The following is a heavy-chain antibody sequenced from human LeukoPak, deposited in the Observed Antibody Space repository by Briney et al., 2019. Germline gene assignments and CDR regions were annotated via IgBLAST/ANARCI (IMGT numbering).Heavy chain of an antibody. CDR1: GGTFSSYA. Sequence: SVKVSCKASGGTFSSYAISWVRQAPGQGLEWMGRIIPIFGTANYAQKLQGRVTITTDESTSTAYMELSSLRSEDTAVYYCARDEWLAAAGNWFDPWGQGTLVTVSS. V-gene: IGHV1-69*05. J-gene: IGHJ5*02. CDR3: ARDEWLAAAGNWFDP. CDR2: IIPIFGTA. D-gene: IGHD6-13*01.